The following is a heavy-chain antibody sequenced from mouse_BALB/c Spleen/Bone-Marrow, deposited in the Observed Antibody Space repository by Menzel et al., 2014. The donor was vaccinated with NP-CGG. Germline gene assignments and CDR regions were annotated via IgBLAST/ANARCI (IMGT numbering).Heavy chain of an antibody. Sequence: VNVVESGAELMKPGASVKISCKATGYTFSSYWIEWVKQRPGHGLEWIGEILPGSGSTNYNEKFKGKATFTADTSSNTAYMQLSSLTSEDSAVYYCAREDGNHVGFAYWGQGTLVTVSA. V-gene: IGHV1-9*01. J-gene: IGHJ3*01. CDR1: GYTFSSYW. CDR3: AREDGNHVGFAY. D-gene: IGHD2-1*01. CDR2: ILPGSGST.